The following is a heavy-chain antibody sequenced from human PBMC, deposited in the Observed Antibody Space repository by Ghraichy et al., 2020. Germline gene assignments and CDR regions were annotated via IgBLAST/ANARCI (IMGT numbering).Heavy chain of an antibody. D-gene: IGHD6-6*01. CDR3: ARGSRVSSNDY. Sequence: GEYLNISCAASGFTFSSYSMNWVRQAPGKGLEWVSYISSSSSTIYYADSVKGRFTISRDNAKNSLYLQMNSLRAEDTAVYYCARGSRVSSNDYWGQGTLVTVSS. J-gene: IGHJ4*02. CDR1: GFTFSSYS. CDR2: ISSSSSTI. V-gene: IGHV3-48*01.